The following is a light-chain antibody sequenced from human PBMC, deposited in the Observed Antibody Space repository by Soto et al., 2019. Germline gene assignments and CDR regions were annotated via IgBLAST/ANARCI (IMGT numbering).Light chain of an antibody. CDR2: AAS. CDR1: QNINSY. V-gene: IGKV1-39*01. Sequence: DIQMTQSPSSLSASVGDRVTITCRASQNINSYLNWYQQTPGKAPKLLIYAASSLQSGVPSRFSGSGSGTDFTPTISSLQPEDYATYYCQQSYSIPRTFGGGTKVDIK. J-gene: IGKJ4*01. CDR3: QQSYSIPRT.